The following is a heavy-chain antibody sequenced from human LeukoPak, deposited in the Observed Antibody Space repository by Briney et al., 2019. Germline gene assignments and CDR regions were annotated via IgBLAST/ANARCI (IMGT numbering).Heavy chain of an antibody. J-gene: IGHJ4*02. CDR3: ARLSRGYSYGYN. CDR2: INHSGST. V-gene: IGHV4-34*01. Sequence: SETLSLTCADYGGSFSGYYWSWIRQPPGKGLEWIGEINHSGSTNYNPSLKSRVTISVDTSKNQFSLKLSSVTAADTAVYYCARLSRGYSYGYNWGQGTLVTVSS. D-gene: IGHD5-18*01. CDR1: GGSFSGYY.